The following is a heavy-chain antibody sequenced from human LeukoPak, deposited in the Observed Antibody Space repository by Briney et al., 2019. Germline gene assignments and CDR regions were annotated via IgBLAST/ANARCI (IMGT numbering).Heavy chain of an antibody. J-gene: IGHJ4*02. D-gene: IGHD3-10*01. V-gene: IGHV3-7*01. CDR3: AKVGWFGRSWRYEF. CDR2: IEQDGNEK. Sequence: GRSLRLSCTASGFTFSSHWMGWGRQAPGKGLEWVANIEQDGNEKNFVDSVKGRTTISRDNAKNSLYLQKNSLRVEDTAVYHCAKVGWFGRSWRYEFWGRGPLVTVPS. CDR1: GFTFSSHW.